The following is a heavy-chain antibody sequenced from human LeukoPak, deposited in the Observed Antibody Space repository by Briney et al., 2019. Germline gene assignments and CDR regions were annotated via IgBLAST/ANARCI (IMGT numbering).Heavy chain of an antibody. D-gene: IGHD6-19*01. CDR3: ASRRVSWSSGPWHYFDY. CDR1: GGSFSGYY. V-gene: IGHV4-34*01. CDR2: INHSGST. J-gene: IGHJ4*02. Sequence: SETLSLTCAVYGGSFSGYYWSWVRQPPGKGLEWIGEINHSGSTNYNPSLKSRVTISVDTSKNQFSLKLSSVTAADTAVYYCASRRVSWSSGPWHYFDYWGQGTLVTVSS.